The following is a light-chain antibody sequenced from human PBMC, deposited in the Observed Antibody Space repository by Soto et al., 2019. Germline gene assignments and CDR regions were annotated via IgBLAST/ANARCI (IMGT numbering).Light chain of an antibody. CDR1: SSNIGSNT. Sequence: QSVLTQPPSASGTPGQRVTISCSGSSSNIGSNTVNWYQQLPGTAPKLLIYSNNQRPSGVPDRFSGSKSGTSAALVISGPEAEDEADYYCAACDDSRNAFYVFGTGTKLTVL. CDR3: AACDDSRNAFYV. J-gene: IGLJ1*01. CDR2: SNN. V-gene: IGLV1-44*01.